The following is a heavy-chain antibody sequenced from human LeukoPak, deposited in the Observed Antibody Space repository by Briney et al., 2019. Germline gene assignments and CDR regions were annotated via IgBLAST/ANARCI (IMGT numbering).Heavy chain of an antibody. D-gene: IGHD3-10*01. Sequence: GASVKVSCKASGYTFTSYAMNWVRQAPGQGLEWMGIINPSGGSTSYAQKFQGRVTTTADESTSTAYMELSSLRSEDTAVYYCARDSYYYGSGSVFPGVYWGQGTLVTVSS. CDR1: GYTFTSYA. V-gene: IGHV1-46*01. CDR3: ARDSYYYGSGSVFPGVY. CDR2: INPSGGST. J-gene: IGHJ4*02.